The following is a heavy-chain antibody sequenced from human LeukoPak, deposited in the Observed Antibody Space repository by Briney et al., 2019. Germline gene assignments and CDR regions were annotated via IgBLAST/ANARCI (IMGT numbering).Heavy chain of an antibody. CDR2: IKQDGSEK. V-gene: IGHV3-7*01. CDR3: ARGGYGAHMG. Sequence: QAGGSLRLSCAASGFTFSSYWMNWVRQAPGKGLEWVANIKQDGSEKYYVDSVKGRFIISRDNAKNSLYLQMNSLRAVDTALYYCARGGYGAHMGWGQGTLVTVSS. D-gene: IGHD4-17*01. J-gene: IGHJ4*02. CDR1: GFTFSSYW.